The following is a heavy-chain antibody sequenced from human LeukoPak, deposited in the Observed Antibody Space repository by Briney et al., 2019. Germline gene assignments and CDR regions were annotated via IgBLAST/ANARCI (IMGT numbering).Heavy chain of an antibody. D-gene: IGHD6-13*01. CDR2: IYYSGST. J-gene: IGHJ5*02. Sequence: SETLSLTCTVSGCSISSYYWSWIRQPPGKGLEWIGYIYYSGSTNYNPSLKSRVTISVDTSKNQFSLKLSSVTAADTAVYYCARDGDSSSWYVYGWFDPWGQGTLVTVSS. V-gene: IGHV4-59*12. CDR1: GCSISSYY. CDR3: ARDGDSSSWYVYGWFDP.